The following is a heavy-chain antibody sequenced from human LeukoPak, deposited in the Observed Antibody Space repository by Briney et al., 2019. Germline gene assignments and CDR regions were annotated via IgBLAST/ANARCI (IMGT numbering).Heavy chain of an antibody. V-gene: IGHV3-66*01. Sequence: GGSLRLSCAASGFTFSSYAMSWVRQAPGKGLEWVSVIYSGGSTYYADSVKGRFTISRDNSKNTLYLQMNSLRAEDTAVYYCARFSSPYSSWLTPGDYWGQGTLVTVSS. D-gene: IGHD6-13*01. J-gene: IGHJ4*02. CDR1: GFTFSSYA. CDR3: ARFSSPYSSWLTPGDY. CDR2: IYSGGST.